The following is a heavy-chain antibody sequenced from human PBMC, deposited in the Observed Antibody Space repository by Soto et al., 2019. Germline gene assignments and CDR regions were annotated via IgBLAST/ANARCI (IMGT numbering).Heavy chain of an antibody. CDR2: IYPGGSDT. CDR3: ARLFTGVGQENYYYYSGRDV. V-gene: IGHV5-51*01. CDR1: GYSFTSYW. Sequence: GESLKISCKGSGYSFTSYWIGWVRQMPGKGLEWMGIIYPGGSDTRYSPSFQGQVTISADESISTAYLQWSSLKASDTAMYYCARLFTGVGQENYYYYSGRDVWAQGTRVTVSS. J-gene: IGHJ6*02.